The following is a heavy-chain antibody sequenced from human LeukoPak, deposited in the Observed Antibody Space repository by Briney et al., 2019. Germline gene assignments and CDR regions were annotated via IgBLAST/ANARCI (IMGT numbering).Heavy chain of an antibody. Sequence: GGSLRLSCVASGFTFSTYSMNWVRQAPGKGLEWVAVISYDGSNKYYADSVKGRFTISRDNSKNTLYLQMNSLRAEDTALYYCAKDFNYYGSGSYSLIDYWGQGTLVTVSS. CDR2: ISYDGSNK. CDR3: AKDFNYYGSGSYSLIDY. V-gene: IGHV3-30*18. CDR1: GFTFSTYS. J-gene: IGHJ4*02. D-gene: IGHD3-10*01.